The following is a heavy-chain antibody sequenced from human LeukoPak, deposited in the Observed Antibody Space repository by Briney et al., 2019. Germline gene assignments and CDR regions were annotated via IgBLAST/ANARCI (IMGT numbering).Heavy chain of an antibody. Sequence: ASVKVSCKASGYIFTSYVISWVRQAPGQGLEWMGWISAYNGNTNYAQKLQGRVTMTTDTSTSTAYMELRSLRSDDTAVYYCASYGGGYCSGGSCYSEYYYYYMDVWGKGTTVTVSS. V-gene: IGHV1-18*01. D-gene: IGHD2-15*01. CDR1: GYIFTSYV. CDR3: ASYGGGYCSGGSCYSEYYYYYMDV. J-gene: IGHJ6*03. CDR2: ISAYNGNT.